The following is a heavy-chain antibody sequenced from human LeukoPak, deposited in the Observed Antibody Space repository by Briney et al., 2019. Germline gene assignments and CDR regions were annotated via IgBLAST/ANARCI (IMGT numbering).Heavy chain of an antibody. V-gene: IGHV3-30*04. CDR2: ISYDGSNK. J-gene: IGHJ4*02. D-gene: IGHD3-16*02. CDR3: ARGLSGPFDY. Sequence: PGRSLRLSCAASGFTFSSYAMHWVRQAPGKGLEWVAVISYDGSNKYYADSVKGRFTISRDNSKNTLYLQMNSLRAEDTAVYYCARGLSGPFDYWGQGTLVTVSS. CDR1: GFTFSSYA.